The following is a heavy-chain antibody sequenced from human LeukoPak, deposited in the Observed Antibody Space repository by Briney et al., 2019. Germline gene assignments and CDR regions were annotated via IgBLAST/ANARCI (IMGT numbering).Heavy chain of an antibody. Sequence: GRSLRLSCAASGFTFSSYGMHWVRQAPGKGLEWVAVIWYDGSYKYYADSVKGRFTISRDNSKNTLYLQMNSLRAEDTAVYYCARGYSSGWYFDYWAREPWSPSPQ. V-gene: IGHV3-33*01. CDR3: ARGYSSGWYFDY. J-gene: IGHJ4*02. D-gene: IGHD6-19*01. CDR1: GFTFSSYG. CDR2: IWYDGSYK.